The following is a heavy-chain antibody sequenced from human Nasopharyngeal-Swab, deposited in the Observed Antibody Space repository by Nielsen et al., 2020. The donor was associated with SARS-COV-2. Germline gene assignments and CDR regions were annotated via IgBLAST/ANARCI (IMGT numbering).Heavy chain of an antibody. D-gene: IGHD3-16*02. Sequence: GESLKISCAASGFSITTYGMTWVRQAPGKGLEWISSISELGTGIYYADSVWGRFTISRDTSKNTVYLQMNTLRVDDTALYFCTRGLTGHIVQWNPSPYWGQGTLVTVSS. CDR2: ISELGTGI. CDR3: TRGLTGHIVQWNPSPY. CDR1: GFSITTYG. J-gene: IGHJ4*02. V-gene: IGHV3-23*01.